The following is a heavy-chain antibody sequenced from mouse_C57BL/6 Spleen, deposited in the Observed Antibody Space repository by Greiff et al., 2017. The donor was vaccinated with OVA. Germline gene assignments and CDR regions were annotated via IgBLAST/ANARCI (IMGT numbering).Heavy chain of an antibody. Sequence: QVHVKQSGPGLVQPSQSLSITCTVSGFSLTSYGVHWVRQSPGKGLEWLGVIWRGGSTDYNAAFMSRLSITKDNSKSQVFFKMNSLQADDTAIYYCAKEGYSNYDWYFDVWGTGTTVTVSS. V-gene: IGHV2-5*01. J-gene: IGHJ1*03. CDR2: IWRGGST. D-gene: IGHD2-5*01. CDR1: GFSLTSYG. CDR3: AKEGYSNYDWYFDV.